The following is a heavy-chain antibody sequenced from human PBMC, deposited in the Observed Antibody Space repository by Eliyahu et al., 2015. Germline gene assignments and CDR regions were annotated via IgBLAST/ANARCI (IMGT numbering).Heavy chain of an antibody. J-gene: IGHJ5*02. Sequence: QVQLQESGPGLVKPSETLSLTCXXXGYSXSSGXYXGWIRQPPGKGLEWIGSIYHSGSTYYNPSLKSRVTISVDTSKNQFSLKLSSVTAADTAVYYCARGVFVGCTGGVCYGTPYNWFDPWGQGTLVTVSS. V-gene: IGHV4-38-2*02. CDR2: IYHSGST. CDR1: GYSXSSGXY. CDR3: ARGVFVGCTGGVCYGTPYNWFDP. D-gene: IGHD2-8*02.